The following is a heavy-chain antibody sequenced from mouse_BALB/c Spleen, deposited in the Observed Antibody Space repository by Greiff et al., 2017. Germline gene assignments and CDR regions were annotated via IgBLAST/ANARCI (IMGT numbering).Heavy chain of an antibody. CDR2: INPNNGGT. Sequence: EVKLQESGPELVKPGASVKIPCKASGYTFTDYNMDWVKQSHGKSLEWIGDINPNNGGTIYNQKFKGKATLTVDKSSSTAYMELRSLTSEDTAVYYCARGAGNYEDYAMDYWGQGTSVTVSS. D-gene: IGHD2-1*01. J-gene: IGHJ4*01. CDR1: GYTFTDYN. V-gene: IGHV1-18*01. CDR3: ARGAGNYEDYAMDY.